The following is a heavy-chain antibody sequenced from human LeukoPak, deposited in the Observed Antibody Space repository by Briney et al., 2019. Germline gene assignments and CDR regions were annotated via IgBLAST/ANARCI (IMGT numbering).Heavy chain of an antibody. J-gene: IGHJ4*02. D-gene: IGHD6-19*01. CDR3: AKGFTTGWSEGCLDY. Sequence: GGCLRLSCAASGFTLTNYAMNWVRQTPGKGLEWVSGISGGNTYYADSVRGRFTISRDSSKNTLYLHMDFLRAEDTAVYLCAKGFTTGWSEGCLDYWGQGTLVSVSS. CDR2: ISGGNT. V-gene: IGHV3-23*01. CDR1: GFTLTNYA.